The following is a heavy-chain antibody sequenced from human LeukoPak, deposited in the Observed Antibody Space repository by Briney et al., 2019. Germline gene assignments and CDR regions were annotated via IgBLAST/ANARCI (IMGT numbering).Heavy chain of an antibody. CDR3: ARRGSDCSGGSCYLGYAFDI. CDR1: GGTFSSYA. Sequence: ASVKVSCKASGGTFSSYAISWVRQAPGQGLEWMGGIIPIFGTANYAQKFQGRVTITADESTSTAYMELSSLRSEDTAVYYCARRGSDCSGGSCYLGYAFDIWGQGTMVTASS. CDR2: IIPIFGTA. D-gene: IGHD2-15*01. V-gene: IGHV1-69*13. J-gene: IGHJ3*02.